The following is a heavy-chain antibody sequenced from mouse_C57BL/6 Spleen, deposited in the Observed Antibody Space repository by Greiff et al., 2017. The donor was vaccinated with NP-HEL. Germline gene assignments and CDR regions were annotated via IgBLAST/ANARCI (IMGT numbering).Heavy chain of an antibody. CDR2: IDPSDSYT. CDR3: ARGPNYYGSTYFDY. Sequence: QVQLQQPGAELVRPGTSVKLSCKASGYTFTSYWMHWVKQRPGQGLEWIGVIDPSDSYTNYNQKFKGKATLTVDTSSSTAYMQLSSLTSEDSAVYYCARGPNYYGSTYFDYWGQGTTLTVPS. V-gene: IGHV1-59*01. J-gene: IGHJ2*01. CDR1: GYTFTSYW. D-gene: IGHD1-1*01.